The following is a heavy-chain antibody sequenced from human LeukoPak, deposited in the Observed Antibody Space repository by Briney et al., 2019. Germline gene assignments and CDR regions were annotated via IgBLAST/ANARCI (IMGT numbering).Heavy chain of an antibody. J-gene: IGHJ4*02. D-gene: IGHD2-15*01. CDR3: ARQVGSCGGGNCYFDS. V-gene: IGHV3-23*01. CDR2: ITGDNGAT. Sequence: PGGSLRLSCTGSGFTFSSYVMRWVRQSPGEGLEWVSGITGDNGATDYADSVRGRFTSSRDNSKNTLYLEVNSLRADDTAVYYCARQVGSCGGGNCYFDSWGQGTLVTVSS. CDR1: GFTFSSYV.